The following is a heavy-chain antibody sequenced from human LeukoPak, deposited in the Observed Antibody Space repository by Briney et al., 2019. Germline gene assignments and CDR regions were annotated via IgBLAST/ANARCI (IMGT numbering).Heavy chain of an antibody. CDR1: GYTFTGHY. CDR2: INPKNAGT. V-gene: IGHV1-2*02. J-gene: IGHJ4*02. Sequence: GASVKVSCKASGYTFTGHYIHWVRQAPGQGLEWMGWINPKNAGTNFAQRFQGRVTMTRDTSISTAYMELSRLRSDDTAVYYCARDHSSSFDGSSFDYWGQGTLVTVSS. D-gene: IGHD6-13*01. CDR3: ARDHSSSFDGSSFDY.